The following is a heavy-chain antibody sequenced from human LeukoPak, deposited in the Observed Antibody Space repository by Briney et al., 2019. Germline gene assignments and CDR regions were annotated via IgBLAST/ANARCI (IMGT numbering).Heavy chain of an antibody. CDR1: GFTFSSYA. V-gene: IGHV3-23*01. Sequence: GGSLRLSCAAPGFTFSSYAMSWVRQAPGKGLEWVSAISGSGGSTYYADSVKGRFTISRDNSKNTLCLQMNSLRAEDTAVYYCAKDPLGSLSLGYCSSTSCYTWFDPWGQGTLVTVSS. J-gene: IGHJ5*02. D-gene: IGHD2-2*02. CDR3: AKDPLGSLSLGYCSSTSCYTWFDP. CDR2: ISGSGGST.